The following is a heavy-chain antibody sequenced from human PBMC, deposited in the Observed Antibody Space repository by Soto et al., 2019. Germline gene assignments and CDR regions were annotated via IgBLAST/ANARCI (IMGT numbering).Heavy chain of an antibody. CDR2: IYYSGST. CDR1: GGSISSYY. Sequence: NPSETLSLTCTVSGGSISSYYWSWIRQPPGKGLEWIGYIYYSGSTNYNPSLKSRVTISVDTSKNQFSLKLSSVTAADTAVYYCARGSGSSWYAGSNGEYYYWGQGTLVTVSS. CDR3: ARGSGSSWYAGSNGEYYY. J-gene: IGHJ4*02. V-gene: IGHV4-59*01. D-gene: IGHD6-13*01.